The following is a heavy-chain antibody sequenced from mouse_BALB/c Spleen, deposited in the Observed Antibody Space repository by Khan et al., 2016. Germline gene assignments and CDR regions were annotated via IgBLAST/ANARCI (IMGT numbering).Heavy chain of an antibody. Sequence: EVQLKQSGPGLVKPSQSLSLTCTVTGYSITSDYAWNWIRQFPGDKLEWMGYISYSGSTSYNPSLKSRISITRDTSKNQFFLQLNSVTTEDTATYYCAREGDYWGQGTSVTVSS. CDR3: AREGDY. CDR2: ISYSGST. J-gene: IGHJ4*01. V-gene: IGHV3-2*02. CDR1: GYSITSDYA.